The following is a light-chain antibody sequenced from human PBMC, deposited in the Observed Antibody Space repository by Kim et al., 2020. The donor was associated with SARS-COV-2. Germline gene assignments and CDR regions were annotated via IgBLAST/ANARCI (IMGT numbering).Light chain of an antibody. Sequence: SASVGDRVTITCRASQKIRDYVNWYQQKPGQAPKILIFAADTLQTGVPSRFSGSGFGTHFNLTITSLQPEDCATYYCQQTYDTRTFGQGTRLEIK. CDR1: QKIRDY. J-gene: IGKJ5*01. CDR2: AAD. V-gene: IGKV1-39*01. CDR3: QQTYDTRT.